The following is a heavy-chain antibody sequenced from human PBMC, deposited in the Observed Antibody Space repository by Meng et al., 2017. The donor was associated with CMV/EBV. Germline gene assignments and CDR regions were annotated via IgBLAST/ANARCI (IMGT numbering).Heavy chain of an antibody. CDR2: ISSSSSYI. D-gene: IGHD2-2*01. CDR1: GFTFSSYS. J-gene: IGHJ5*02. Sequence: GESLKISCAASGFTFSSYSMNWVRQAPGKGLEWVSSISSSSSYIYYADSVKGRFTISRDNAKNSLYLQMNSLRAEDTAVYYCARRDCSSTSCYRFDPWGQGTLVTVSS. V-gene: IGHV3-21*01. CDR3: ARRDCSSTSCYRFDP.